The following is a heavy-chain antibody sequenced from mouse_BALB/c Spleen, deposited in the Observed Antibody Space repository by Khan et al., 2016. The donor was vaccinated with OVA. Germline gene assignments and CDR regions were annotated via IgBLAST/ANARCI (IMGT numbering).Heavy chain of an antibody. CDR2: IFPGSVST. V-gene: IGHV1-9*01. CDR1: GYTFSSYW. J-gene: IGHJ3*01. CDR3: ARGGYGGFAY. D-gene: IGHD2-2*01. Sequence: QVQLKESGGDLMKPGASVKISCKATGYTFSSYWIEWVKQRPGHGLEWIGQIFPGSVSTTYNEKFKGKATFTADTSSYTAYMQLSSLTSEDSAVYYCARGGYGGFAYWGQGTLVTVSA.